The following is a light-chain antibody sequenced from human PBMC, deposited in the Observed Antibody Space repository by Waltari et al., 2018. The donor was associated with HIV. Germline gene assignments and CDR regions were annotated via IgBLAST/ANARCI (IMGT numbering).Light chain of an antibody. CDR2: WAS. CDR3: QQYFKTPYT. CDR1: RSVLYSSDNKNY. Sequence: DIVMTQYPDSLTVSLGERATINCKSSRSVLYSSDNKNYLVWYQQKSGQSPKVVISWASTRESGVPDRFSGSGSGTDFTLTISSLQAEDVALYYCQQYFKTPYTFGQGTKVEI. J-gene: IGKJ2*01. V-gene: IGKV4-1*01.